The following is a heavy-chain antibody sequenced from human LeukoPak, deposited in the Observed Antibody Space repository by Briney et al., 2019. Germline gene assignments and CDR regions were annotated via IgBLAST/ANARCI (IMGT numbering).Heavy chain of an antibody. J-gene: IGHJ6*03. CDR3: ARDLLPRYCSSTSCHYYYYMDV. D-gene: IGHD2-2*01. CDR2: IYYSGST. V-gene: IGHV4-61*01. CDR1: GGSISNSNYY. Sequence: SETLSLTCTVSGGSISNSNYYWGWIRQPPGKGLEWIGYIYYSGSTNYNPSLKSRVTISVDTSKNQFSLKLSSVTAADTAVYYCARDLLPRYCSSTSCHYYYYMDVWGKGTTVTVSS.